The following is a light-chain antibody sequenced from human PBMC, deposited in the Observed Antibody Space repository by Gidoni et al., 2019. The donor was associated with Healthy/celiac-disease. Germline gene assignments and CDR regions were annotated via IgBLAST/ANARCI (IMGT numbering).Light chain of an antibody. CDR3: QQYNSYSYP. Sequence: DIQMTQSPSTLSASVGDRVTITCRASQSISSWLAWYQQKPGKAPKLLIYDASSLESGVPSSFSGSGSGTEFTLPISSLQPDDFATYYCQQYNSYSYPFGQGTQLEIK. J-gene: IGKJ2*01. CDR2: DAS. V-gene: IGKV1-5*01. CDR1: QSISSW.